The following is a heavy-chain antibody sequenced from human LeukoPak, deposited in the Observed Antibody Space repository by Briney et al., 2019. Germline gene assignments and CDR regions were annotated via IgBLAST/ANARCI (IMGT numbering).Heavy chain of an antibody. CDR3: ARDEAYCSGGSCGAFDI. D-gene: IGHD2-15*01. CDR1: GGTFSSYD. Sequence: SVKVSCKASGGTFSSYDISGVRQAPGQGLEWMGGIIPIFGTANYAQKFQGRVTITADESTSTAYMELSSLRSEDTAVYYCARDEAYCSGGSCGAFDIWGQGTMVTVSS. CDR2: IIPIFGTA. V-gene: IGHV1-69*13. J-gene: IGHJ3*02.